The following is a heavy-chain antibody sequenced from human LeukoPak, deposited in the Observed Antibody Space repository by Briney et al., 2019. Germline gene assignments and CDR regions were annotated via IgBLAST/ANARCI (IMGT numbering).Heavy chain of an antibody. CDR3: ARAEFSSGWYPE. V-gene: IGHV3-48*02. Sequence: HPGGSLRLSCEGSAFIFSGHWMNWVRQAPGKGLEWVSYISSSSSTIYYADSVKGRFTISRDNAKNSLYLQMNSLRDEDTAVYYCARAEFSSGWYPEWGQGTLVTVSS. D-gene: IGHD6-19*01. J-gene: IGHJ4*02. CDR1: AFIFSGHW. CDR2: ISSSSSTI.